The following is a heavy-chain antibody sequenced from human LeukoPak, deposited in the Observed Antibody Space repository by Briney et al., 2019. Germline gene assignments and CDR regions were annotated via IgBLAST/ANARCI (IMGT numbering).Heavy chain of an antibody. CDR1: GFTFSTYY. D-gene: IGHD3-3*01. CDR2: ISGSGDST. CDR3: AKGAYYGD. J-gene: IGHJ4*02. V-gene: IGHV3-23*01. Sequence: PGGSLRLSCAASGFTFSTYYMSWVRQAPGKGLEWVSTISGSGDSTYYADSVKGRFTTSRDNSKNTLYLQMNSLRVEDTAVYYCAKGAYYGDWGQGTLVTISS.